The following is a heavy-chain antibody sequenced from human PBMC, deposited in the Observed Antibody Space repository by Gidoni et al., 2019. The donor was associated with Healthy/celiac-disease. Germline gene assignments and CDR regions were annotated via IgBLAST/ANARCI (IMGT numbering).Heavy chain of an antibody. V-gene: IGHV4-61*02. Sequence: QVQLQESAPGLVKPSQTLSLTCTVSGGSISSGSYYWSWFRQPAGQGLEWIGRIYTSGSTNYNPSHKSRGTISVDTSKNQFSLKLSSVSAADTAVYYCERDLITIFGVVNDAFDIWGQGTMVTVSS. CDR1: GGSISSGSYY. CDR3: ERDLITIFGVVNDAFDI. J-gene: IGHJ3*02. D-gene: IGHD3-3*01. CDR2: IYTSGST.